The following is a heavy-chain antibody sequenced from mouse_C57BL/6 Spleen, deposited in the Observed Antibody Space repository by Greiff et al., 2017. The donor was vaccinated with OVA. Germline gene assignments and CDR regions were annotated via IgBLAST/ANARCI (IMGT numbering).Heavy chain of an antibody. D-gene: IGHD2-2*01. CDR2: INYDGSST. CDR1: GFTFSDYY. Sequence: EVQRVESEGGLVQPGSSMKLSCTASGFTFSDYYMAWVRQVPEKGLEWVANINYDGSSTYYLDSLKSRFIISRDNAKNILYLQMSSLKSEDTATYYCARAAMVTHFDYWGQGTTLTVSS. J-gene: IGHJ2*01. CDR3: ARAAMVTHFDY. V-gene: IGHV5-16*01.